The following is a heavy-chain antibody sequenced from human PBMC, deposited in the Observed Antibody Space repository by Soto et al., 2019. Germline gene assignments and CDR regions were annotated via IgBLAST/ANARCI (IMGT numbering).Heavy chain of an antibody. CDR3: ARAAVGFRFDY. D-gene: IGHD3-10*01. Sequence: GGSLRLSCAASGFTFSSYWMHWVRQAPGKGLVWVSRIDTYGSATKYADSVRGRFTISRDNAKNSLYLQMNSLRAEDTAVYYCARAAVGFRFDYWGQGTLVTVSS. CDR2: IDTYGSAT. CDR1: GFTFSSYW. J-gene: IGHJ4*02. V-gene: IGHV3-74*03.